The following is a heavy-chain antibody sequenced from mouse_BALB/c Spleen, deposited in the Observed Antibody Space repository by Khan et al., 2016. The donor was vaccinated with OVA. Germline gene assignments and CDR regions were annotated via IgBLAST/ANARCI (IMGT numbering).Heavy chain of an antibody. V-gene: IGHV2-2*02. CDR1: GFSLTNYS. Sequence: QVQLQQSGPGLVQPSQSLSITCTVSGFSLTNYSVHWVRQSPGKGLEWLGVIWSAGSTDYNAAFISRMTIRTDNSRSQVFFKMNSLQPNDTAIYYCARRGYDYGRGALFAYWGQGTLVTVSA. CDR2: IWSAGST. J-gene: IGHJ3*01. D-gene: IGHD2-4*01. CDR3: ARRGYDYGRGALFAY.